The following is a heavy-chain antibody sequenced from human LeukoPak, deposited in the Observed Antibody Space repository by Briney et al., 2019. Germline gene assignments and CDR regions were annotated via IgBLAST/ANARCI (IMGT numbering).Heavy chain of an antibody. J-gene: IGHJ3*02. CDR3: ASPYNYDIMTAYYLGVFDI. Sequence: ASVSVSCTVSGATLTVLSMRWGRQAPGKGLEWVGGLDPEDNETFYAQKFQGRVTMTEDTSTATGYLELSSLRSEDTAFYYCASPYNYDIMTAYYLGVFDIWGQGTMVTVS. V-gene: IGHV1-24*01. CDR1: GATLTVLS. D-gene: IGHD3-9*01. CDR2: LDPEDNET.